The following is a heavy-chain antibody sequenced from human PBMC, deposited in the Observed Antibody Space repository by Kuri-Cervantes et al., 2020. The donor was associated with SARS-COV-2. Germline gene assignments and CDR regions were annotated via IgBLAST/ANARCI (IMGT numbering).Heavy chain of an antibody. D-gene: IGHD3-3*01. CDR2: INHTGSA. CDR3: AIGVVTIYGFLVLLPAPCRLDP. Sequence: SQTLSLTCGVYGGSFSDYYWTWIRQPPMKGLEWIGEINHTGSATYNPSLKSRVTIAVDTSKNLFSLKLTSVTAADTAVYFCAIGVVTIYGFLVLLPAPCRLDPWGQETLVTVSS. CDR1: GGSFSDYY. V-gene: IGHV4-34*01. J-gene: IGHJ5*02.